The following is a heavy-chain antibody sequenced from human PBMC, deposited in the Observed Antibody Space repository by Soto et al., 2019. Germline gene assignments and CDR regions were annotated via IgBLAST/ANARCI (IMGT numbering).Heavy chain of an antibody. D-gene: IGHD3-3*01. V-gene: IGHV3-23*01. CDR2: ISGSGGST. J-gene: IGHJ1*01. CDR1: GFTFSSYA. Sequence: GGSLRLSCAASGFTFSSYAMSWVRQAPGKGLEWVSAISGSGGSTYYADSVKGRFTISRDNSKNTLYLQMNSLRAEDTAVYYCAKEGYDFWSGYHEYFQHWGQGTLVTVSS. CDR3: AKEGYDFWSGYHEYFQH.